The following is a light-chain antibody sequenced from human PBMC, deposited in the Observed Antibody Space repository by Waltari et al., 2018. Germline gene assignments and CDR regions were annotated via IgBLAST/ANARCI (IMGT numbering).Light chain of an antibody. V-gene: IGLV2-18*01. J-gene: IGLJ2*01. Sequence: QSALTQPPSVSGSPGQSVTISCTGTSSDVDNYNRVSWYQQPPGTAPKLIIYEVSNRPSGVPDRFSGSKSGDTASLTISGLQAEDAADYYCTLHTTTTTVFGGGTKVTVL. CDR3: TLHTTTTTV. CDR2: EVS. CDR1: SSDVDNYNR.